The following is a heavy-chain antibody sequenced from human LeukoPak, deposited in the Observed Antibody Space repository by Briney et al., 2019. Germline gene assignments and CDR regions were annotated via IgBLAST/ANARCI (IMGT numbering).Heavy chain of an antibody. CDR1: GGSFSGYY. Sequence: SETLSLTCAVYGGSFSGYYWSWIRQPPGKGLEWIGEINHSGSTNYNPSLKSRVTISVATSKNQFSLKLSSVTAADTAVYYCARGDVLLWFGEVLPPSDYGMDVWGQGTTVTVSS. J-gene: IGHJ6*02. CDR3: ARGDVLLWFGEVLPPSDYGMDV. CDR2: INHSGST. V-gene: IGHV4-34*01. D-gene: IGHD3-10*01.